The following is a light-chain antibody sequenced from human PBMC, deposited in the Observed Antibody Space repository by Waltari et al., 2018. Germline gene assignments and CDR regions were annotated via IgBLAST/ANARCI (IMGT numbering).Light chain of an antibody. CDR3: QQYNSYWWT. J-gene: IGKJ1*01. CDR1: QSVSSW. CDR2: RAS. V-gene: IGKV1-5*03. Sequence: QMTQSPSTLSASVGDIVTITCRASQSVSSWLAWYQQKPGKAPKLLIDRASSLESGVPSRFSGSGSGTEFTLTISSLQPDDFATYYCQQYNSYWWTFGQGTKVEIK.